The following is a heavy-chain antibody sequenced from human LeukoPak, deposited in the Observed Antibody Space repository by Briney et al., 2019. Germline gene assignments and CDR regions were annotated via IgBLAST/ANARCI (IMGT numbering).Heavy chain of an antibody. J-gene: IGHJ4*02. CDR2: IYSDGSST. CDR1: GFTFSSYW. V-gene: IGHV3-74*01. Sequence: PGGSLRLSCAASGFTFSSYWMHWVRQAPGKGLVWVSRIYSDGSSTSYADSVKSRFTISRDNAKNTLFLQMNSLRVEDTAVYYCARDADTGYSYGSGFDYWGQGTLVSVSS. D-gene: IGHD5-18*01. CDR3: ARDADTGYSYGSGFDY.